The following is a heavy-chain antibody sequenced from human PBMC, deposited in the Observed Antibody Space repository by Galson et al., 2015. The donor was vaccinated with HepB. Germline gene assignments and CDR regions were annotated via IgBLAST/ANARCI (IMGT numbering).Heavy chain of an antibody. V-gene: IGHV3-66*01. CDR1: GFTVSSNY. Sequence: SLRLSCAASGFTVSSNYMSWVRQAPGKGLEWVSVIYSGGSTYYADSVKGRFTISRDNSKNTLYLQMNSLRAEDTAVYYCAGDGSAAAGRVVDYYYYYGMDVWGQGTTVTVSS. J-gene: IGHJ6*02. CDR2: IYSGGST. D-gene: IGHD6-13*01. CDR3: AGDGSAAAGRVVDYYYYYGMDV.